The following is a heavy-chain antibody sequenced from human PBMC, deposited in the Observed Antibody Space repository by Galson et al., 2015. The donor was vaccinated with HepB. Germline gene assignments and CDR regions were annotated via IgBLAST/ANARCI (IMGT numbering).Heavy chain of an antibody. J-gene: IGHJ5*02. CDR2: INHSGST. CDR1: GGSFSGYY. CDR3: ARGPKLPDGWFDP. D-gene: IGHD1-7*01. Sequence: SETLSLTCAVYGGSFSGYYWSWIRQPPGKGLEWIGEINHSGSTNYNPSLKSRVTISVDTSKNQFSLKLSSVTAADTAVYYCARGPKLPDGWFDPWGQGTLVTVSS. V-gene: IGHV4-34*01.